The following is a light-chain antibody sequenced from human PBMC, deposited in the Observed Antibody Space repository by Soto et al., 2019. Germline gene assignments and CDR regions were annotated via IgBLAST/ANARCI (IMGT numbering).Light chain of an antibody. V-gene: IGLV2-14*01. CDR1: SSDVGGYNY. J-gene: IGLJ1*01. CDR2: DVS. Sequence: QSALTQPASVSGSPGQSMTISWTGTSSDVGGYNYVSWYQQHPGKAPKLMIYDVSNRPSGVSNRFSGSKSGNTASLTISGLQAEDEADYYCSSYTSSSTYVFGTGTKLTVL. CDR3: SSYTSSSTYV.